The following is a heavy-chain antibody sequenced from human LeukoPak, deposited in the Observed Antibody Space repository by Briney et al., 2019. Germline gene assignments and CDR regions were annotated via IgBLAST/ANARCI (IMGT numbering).Heavy chain of an antibody. Sequence: SETLSLTCTVSGGSVNSYYWSWIRQPPGRELEWIGYISYSGSTNHNPSLKGRVTISLDTSKNQFSLKLTSVTAADTAVYYCARPVGSGFHRWHFDLWGRGALVIVSS. D-gene: IGHD1-26*01. J-gene: IGHJ2*01. CDR2: ISYSGST. CDR1: GGSVNSYY. CDR3: ARPVGSGFHRWHFDL. V-gene: IGHV4-59*02.